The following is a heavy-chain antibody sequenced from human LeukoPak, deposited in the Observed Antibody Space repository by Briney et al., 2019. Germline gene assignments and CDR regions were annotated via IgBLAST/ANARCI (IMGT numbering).Heavy chain of an antibody. D-gene: IGHD1-20*01. V-gene: IGHV3-20*04. CDR2: INWNGGST. J-gene: IGHJ4*02. CDR3: AKGSISGTRSLFDY. CDR1: GFTFDDYG. Sequence: GGSLRLSCAASGFTFDDYGMSWVRQAPGKGLEWVSGINWNGGSTGYADSVKGQFTISRDNSKNTLYLQMNSLRAEDTAVYYCAKGSISGTRSLFDYWGQGTLVTVSS.